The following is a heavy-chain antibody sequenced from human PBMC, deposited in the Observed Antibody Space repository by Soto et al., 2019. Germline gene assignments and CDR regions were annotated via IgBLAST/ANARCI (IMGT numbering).Heavy chain of an antibody. CDR3: ARDRDWAFDY. J-gene: IGHJ4*02. V-gene: IGHV3-48*04. Sequence: EVQLVESGGGLVQPGGSLRLSCVASGFTFSSYSMVWVRQAPGKGLEWLSYIFVDSSIIYYADSVKGRFTVSRDNAQNSLFLLMNSLRAEDTAVYYCARDRDWAFDYWGRGTLVTVSS. D-gene: IGHD3-9*01. CDR1: GFTFSSYS. CDR2: IFVDSSII.